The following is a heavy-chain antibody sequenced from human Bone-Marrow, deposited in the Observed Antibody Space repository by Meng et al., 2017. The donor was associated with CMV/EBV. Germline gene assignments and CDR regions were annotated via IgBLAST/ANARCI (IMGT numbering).Heavy chain of an antibody. CDR3: ARGVRQWRADGFDP. V-gene: IGHV4-34*01. CDR2: INHSGST. J-gene: IGHJ5*02. CDR1: GGSFSGYY. Sequence: SETLPLTCAVYGGSFSGYYWSWIRQPPGKGLEWIGEINHSGSTNYNPSLKSRVTISVDTSKNQFSLKLSSVTAADTAVYYCARGVRQWRADGFDPWGQGTLVTVSS. D-gene: IGHD6-19*01.